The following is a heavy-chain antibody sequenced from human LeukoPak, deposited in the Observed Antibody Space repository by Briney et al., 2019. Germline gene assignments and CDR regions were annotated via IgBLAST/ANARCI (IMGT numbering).Heavy chain of an antibody. J-gene: IGHJ5*02. D-gene: IGHD4/OR15-4a*01. CDR2: ILPGLPTP. V-gene: IGHV1-69*13. CDR1: GGSFSTYT. Sequence: SVKVSCKSSGGSFSTYTISWVRQAPGQRPEWMGGILPGLPTPNYAQKFQGRVTISADEYTRTAYMELNSLRSDDTAMYYCARSTNYGDGWFGPWGQGTLVTVSS. CDR3: ARSTNYGDGWFGP.